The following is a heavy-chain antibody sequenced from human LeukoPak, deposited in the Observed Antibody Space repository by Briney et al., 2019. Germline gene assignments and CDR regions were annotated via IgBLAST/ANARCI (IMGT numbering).Heavy chain of an antibody. CDR2: INPSGGST. J-gene: IGHJ6*02. CDR1: GYTFTSYY. CDR3: ARDIISGSYHNLPYYYGMDV. D-gene: IGHD3-10*01. Sequence: ASVKVSCKASGYTFTSYYMHWVRQAPGQGLEWMGIINPSGGSTSYAQKFQGRVTMTRDTSTSTVYMELSSLRSEDTAVYYCARDIISGSYHNLPYYYGMDVWGQGTTVTVSS. V-gene: IGHV1-46*01.